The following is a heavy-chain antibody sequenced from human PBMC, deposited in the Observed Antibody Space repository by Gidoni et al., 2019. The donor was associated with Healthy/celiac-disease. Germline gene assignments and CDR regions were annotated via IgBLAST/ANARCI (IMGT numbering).Heavy chain of an antibody. Sequence: EVQLVQSGAEVKKPGESLRISCKGSGYSFTSYWISWVRQMPGKGLEWMGRIDPSDSYTNYSPSFQGHVTISADKSISTAYLQWSSLKASDTAMYYCARHFFLGGYCSSTSSYSFDYWGQGTLVTVSS. J-gene: IGHJ4*02. D-gene: IGHD2-2*02. CDR1: GYSFTSYW. V-gene: IGHV5-10-1*03. CDR3: ARHFFLGGYCSSTSSYSFDY. CDR2: IDPSDSYT.